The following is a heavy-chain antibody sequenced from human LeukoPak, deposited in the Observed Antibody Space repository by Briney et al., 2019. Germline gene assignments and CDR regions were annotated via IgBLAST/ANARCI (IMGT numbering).Heavy chain of an antibody. D-gene: IGHD3-9*01. CDR1: GGTFSSYA. CDR3: ARGKGNYDIVTGHAGMDV. CDR2: IIPIFGTA. J-gene: IGHJ6*02. V-gene: IGHV1-69*13. Sequence: ASVKVSCKASGGTFSSYAISWVRQAPGQGLEWMGGIIPIFGTANYAQKFQGRVTITADESTSTAYIELSSLRSEDTAVYYCARGKGNYDIVTGHAGMDVWGQGTTVTVSS.